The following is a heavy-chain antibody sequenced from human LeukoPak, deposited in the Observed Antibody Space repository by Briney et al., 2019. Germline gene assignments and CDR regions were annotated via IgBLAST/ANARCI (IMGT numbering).Heavy chain of an antibody. CDR3: ARGPYYFDY. Sequence: GGSLRLSRTGSGFTFSSYIEKWVPQAPGKGGEWVSYISSGSSSIYYADSLKCRFTVSRDNAKNSLYLQMNSLRDEDTAVYYCARGPYYFDYWGQGTLVTVSS. J-gene: IGHJ4*02. CDR1: GFTFSSYI. V-gene: IGHV3-48*02. CDR2: ISSGSSSI.